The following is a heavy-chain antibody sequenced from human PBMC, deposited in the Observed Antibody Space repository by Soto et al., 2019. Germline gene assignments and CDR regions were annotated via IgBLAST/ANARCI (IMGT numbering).Heavy chain of an antibody. V-gene: IGHV2-5*02. CDR3: AHSGIAVAHDAFDI. Sequence: QITLKESGPTLVKPTQTLTLTCTFSGFSLSTSGVGVGWIRQPPGKALEWLALIYWDDDKRYSPSLKSRLTSTKDTSKNQVVLTMTNMDPVDTATYYCAHSGIAVAHDAFDIWGQGTMVTVSS. J-gene: IGHJ3*02. D-gene: IGHD6-19*01. CDR1: GFSLSTSGVG. CDR2: IYWDDDK.